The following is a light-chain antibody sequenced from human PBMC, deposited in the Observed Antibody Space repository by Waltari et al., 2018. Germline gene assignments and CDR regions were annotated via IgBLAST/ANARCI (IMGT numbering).Light chain of an antibody. Sequence: DIVITQSPLSLPVTPGEPPSISCRSSQSLLHSNGYNYLDWYLQKPGQSPQLLIYLGSNRASGVPDRFSGSGSGTDFTLKISRVEAEDVGVYDCMQALQTPWTFGQGTKVEIK. CDR2: LGS. V-gene: IGKV2-28*01. CDR3: MQALQTPWT. CDR1: QSLLHSNGYNY. J-gene: IGKJ1*01.